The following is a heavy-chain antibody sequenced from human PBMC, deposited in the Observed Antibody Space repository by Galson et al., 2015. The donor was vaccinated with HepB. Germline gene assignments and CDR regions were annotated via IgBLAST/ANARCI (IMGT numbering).Heavy chain of an antibody. CDR3: ARDHMVRGVIIDWFDP. V-gene: IGHV1-18*01. J-gene: IGHJ5*02. CDR2: ISAYNGNT. CDR1: GYTFTSYG. Sequence: SVKVSCKASGYTFTSYGISWVRQAPGQGLEWMGWISAYNGNTNYAQKLQGRVTMTTDTSTSTAYMELRSLRSDDTAVYYCARDHMVRGVIIDWFDPWGQGTLVTVSS. D-gene: IGHD3-10*01.